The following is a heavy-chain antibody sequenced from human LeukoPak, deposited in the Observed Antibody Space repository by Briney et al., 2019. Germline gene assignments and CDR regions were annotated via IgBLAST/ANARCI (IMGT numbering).Heavy chain of an antibody. CDR1: GGSISSSSYY. Sequence: SETLSLTCTVSGGSISSSSYYWGWIRQPPGKGLEWIGSIYYSGSTYYNPSLKSQVTISVDTSKNQFSLKLSSVTAADTAVYYCARRAEALNAFDIWGQGTMVTVSS. J-gene: IGHJ3*02. CDR3: ARRAEALNAFDI. CDR2: IYYSGST. V-gene: IGHV4-39*01.